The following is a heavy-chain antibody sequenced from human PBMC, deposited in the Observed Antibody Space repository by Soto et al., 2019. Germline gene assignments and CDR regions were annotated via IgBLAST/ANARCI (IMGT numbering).Heavy chain of an antibody. J-gene: IGHJ4*02. CDR3: ARGGPGWAAPHRVYFDY. CDR2: ISAYNGNT. Sequence: ASVQVSCKASGYTFTSYGISWVRQAPGQGLEWMGWISAYNGNTNYAQKLQGRVTMTTDTSTSTAYMERRSLRSDDTAVYYNARGGPGWAAPHRVYFDYWGQGTLVTVSS. V-gene: IGHV1-18*01. D-gene: IGHD1-26*01. CDR1: GYTFTSYG.